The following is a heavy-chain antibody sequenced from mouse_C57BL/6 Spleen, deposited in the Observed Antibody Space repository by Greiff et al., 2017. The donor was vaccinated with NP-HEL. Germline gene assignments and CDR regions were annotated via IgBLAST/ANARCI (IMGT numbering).Heavy chain of an antibody. V-gene: IGHV1-52*01. CDR1: GYTFTSYW. CDR3: ARGYGSIHWYFDV. Sequence: QVQLQQPGAELVRPGSSVKLSCKASGYTFTSYWMHWVKQRPIQGLEWIGNIDPSDSETHYNQKFKDKATLTVDKSSSTAYMQRSSLTSEDSAVYYCARGYGSIHWYFDVWGTGTTVTVSS. CDR2: IDPSDSET. J-gene: IGHJ1*03. D-gene: IGHD1-1*01.